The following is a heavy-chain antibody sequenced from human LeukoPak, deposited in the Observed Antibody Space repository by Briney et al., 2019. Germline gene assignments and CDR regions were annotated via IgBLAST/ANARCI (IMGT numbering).Heavy chain of an antibody. V-gene: IGHV1-18*01. Sequence: ASVKVSCKASGGTFSSYAISWVRQAPGQGLEWMGWISGYNGNTNYAQKLQGRVTMTTDTSTSTAYMELRSLRSDDTAVYYCARYYYDSSGYPVGAFDIWGQGTMVIVSS. CDR3: ARYYYDSSGYPVGAFDI. D-gene: IGHD3-22*01. J-gene: IGHJ3*02. CDR2: ISGYNGNT. CDR1: GGTFSSYA.